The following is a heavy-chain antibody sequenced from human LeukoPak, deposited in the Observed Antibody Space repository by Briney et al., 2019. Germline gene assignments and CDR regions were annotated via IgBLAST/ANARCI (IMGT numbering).Heavy chain of an antibody. D-gene: IGHD6-13*01. CDR3: ANFEPGYTSSWYAEF. CDR1: GFTFSSSR. J-gene: IGHJ4*02. V-gene: IGHV3-48*01. Sequence: GGSLRLSCEVSGFTFSSSRMNWVRQAPGKGLEWVSYISSRGTTKHYADSVKGRFTISRGNAKNALYLQMNSLRVEDTAVYYCANFEPGYTSSWYAEFWGQGTLVTVSS. CDR2: ISSRGTTK.